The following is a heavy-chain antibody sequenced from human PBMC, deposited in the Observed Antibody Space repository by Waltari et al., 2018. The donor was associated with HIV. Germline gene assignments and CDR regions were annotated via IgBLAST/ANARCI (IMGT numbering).Heavy chain of an antibody. D-gene: IGHD3-22*01. CDR3: ARCLRYYYDSSGYSPPDY. V-gene: IGHV1-46*01. Sequence: QVQLVQSGAEVKKPGASVKVSCKASGYTFPSYYMHWVRQAPGQGLEWMGIINPSGGSTSYAQKFQGRVTMTRDTSTSTVYMELSSLRSEDTAVYYCARCLRYYYDSSGYSPPDYWGQGTLVTVSS. J-gene: IGHJ4*02. CDR2: INPSGGST. CDR1: GYTFPSYY.